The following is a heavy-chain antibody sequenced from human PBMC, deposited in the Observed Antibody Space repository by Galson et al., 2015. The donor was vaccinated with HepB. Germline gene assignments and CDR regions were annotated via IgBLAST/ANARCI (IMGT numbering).Heavy chain of an antibody. CDR1: GFTFSSYA. Sequence: SLRLSCAASGFTFSSYAMHWVRQAPGKGLEWVAVISYDGSNKYYADSVKGRFTISRDNSKNTLYLQMNSLRAEDTAVYYCAKAGLMAFDPWGQGTLVTVSS. CDR3: AKAGLMAFDP. D-gene: IGHD5-24*01. CDR2: ISYDGSNK. J-gene: IGHJ5*02. V-gene: IGHV3-30-3*01.